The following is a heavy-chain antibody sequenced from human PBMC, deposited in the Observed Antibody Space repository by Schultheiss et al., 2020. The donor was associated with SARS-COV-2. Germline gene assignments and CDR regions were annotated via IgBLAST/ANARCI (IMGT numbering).Heavy chain of an antibody. J-gene: IGHJ4*02. V-gene: IGHV1-2*02. Sequence: ASVKVSCKASGYTFTGYYMHWVRQAPGQGLEWMGWINPNSGGTNYAQKFQGRVTMTTDTSISTAYMELSRLRSDDTAVYYCARSGYSSSALDYWGQGTLVTVSS. CDR1: GYTFTGYY. CDR2: INPNSGGT. D-gene: IGHD6-6*01. CDR3: ARSGYSSSALDY.